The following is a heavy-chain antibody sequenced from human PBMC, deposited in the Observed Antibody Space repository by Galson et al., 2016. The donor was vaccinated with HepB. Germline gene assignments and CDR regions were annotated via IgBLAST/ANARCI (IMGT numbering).Heavy chain of an antibody. CDR2: VWRDSSQK. CDR3: TRDQHYFDGRDFYHYYYFDS. J-gene: IGHJ4*02. V-gene: IGHV3-33*01. Sequence: SLRLSCAASGFAFSSFGMHWVRQAPGKGLEWVAVVWRDSSQKYYAESVEGRFSISRDNSKNTVTLQMDGLRVEDTAVYSCTRDQHYFDGRDFYHYYYFDSWGQGTLVTVSS. CDR1: GFAFSSFG. D-gene: IGHD3-22*01.